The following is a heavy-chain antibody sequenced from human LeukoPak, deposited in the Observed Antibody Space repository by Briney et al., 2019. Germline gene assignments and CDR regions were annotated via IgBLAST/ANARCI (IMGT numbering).Heavy chain of an antibody. CDR3: ARAKHDYYVSSGPFDY. D-gene: IGHD3-22*01. J-gene: IGHJ4*02. Sequence: ASVKVSCKASGYTFTGYYMHWVRQAPGQGLEGMGWINPNSGGTNYAQKFQGRVTMTRDTSISTAYMELSRLRSDYTAVYYCARAKHDYYVSSGPFDYWGQGTLVTVSS. CDR2: INPNSGGT. V-gene: IGHV1-2*02. CDR1: GYTFTGYY.